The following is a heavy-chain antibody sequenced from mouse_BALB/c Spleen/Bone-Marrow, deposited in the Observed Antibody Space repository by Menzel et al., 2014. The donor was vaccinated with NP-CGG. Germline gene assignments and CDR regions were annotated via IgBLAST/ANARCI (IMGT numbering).Heavy chain of an antibody. D-gene: IGHD4-1*01. Sequence: VQLQQSGPELVKPGASVKMSCKASGYSFTSYYIHWVKQGPGQGLEWIGWIFPGSDNTKYNEKFKGKATLTADTSSSTAYMHLSSLTSEDPAVYFCARDWDEYYFDYWGQGTTLTVSS. J-gene: IGHJ2*01. CDR3: ARDWDEYYFDY. V-gene: IGHV1-66*01. CDR2: IFPGSDNT. CDR1: GYSFTSYY.